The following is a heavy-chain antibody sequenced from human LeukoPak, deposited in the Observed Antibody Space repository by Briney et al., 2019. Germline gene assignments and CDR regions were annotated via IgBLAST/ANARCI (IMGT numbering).Heavy chain of an antibody. Sequence: GGSLRLSSAASGFTFSSYAMSWVREAPGKGLEWVSAISGSGGSTYYADSVKGRFTISRDNSKNTLYLQMNSLRAEDTAVYYCAKDQYSSGWSVFDYWGQGTLVTVSS. CDR1: GFTFSSYA. V-gene: IGHV3-23*01. CDR3: AKDQYSSGWSVFDY. D-gene: IGHD6-19*01. J-gene: IGHJ4*02. CDR2: ISGSGGST.